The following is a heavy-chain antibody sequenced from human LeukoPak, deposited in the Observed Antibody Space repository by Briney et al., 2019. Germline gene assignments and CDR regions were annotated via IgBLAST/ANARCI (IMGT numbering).Heavy chain of an antibody. Sequence: ASAKVSCKASGYTFTGYFMHWVRQAPGQGLEWVGWINPKSGATNYAQKFQGRVTMTRDTSISTAYMELSSLRSDDTAVFYCARDVTRGYYDTTVPWGQGTLVTVSS. V-gene: IGHV1-2*02. CDR3: ARDVTRGYYDTTVP. D-gene: IGHD3-22*01. J-gene: IGHJ5*02. CDR1: GYTFTGYF. CDR2: INPKSGAT.